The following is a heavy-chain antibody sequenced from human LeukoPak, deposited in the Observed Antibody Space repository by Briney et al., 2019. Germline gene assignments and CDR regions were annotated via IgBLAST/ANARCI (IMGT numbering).Heavy chain of an antibody. CDR3: AKAPGAYNWFDP. CDR1: GFTFSSYE. V-gene: IGHV3-48*03. J-gene: IGHJ5*02. CDR2: ISSSDSTI. Sequence: GGSLRLSCAASGFTFSSYEMHWVRQAPGKGLEWVSYISSSDSTIYYADSVKGRFTISRDNAKNSLYLQMNSLRAEDTAVYYCAKAPGAYNWFDPWGQGTLVTVSS.